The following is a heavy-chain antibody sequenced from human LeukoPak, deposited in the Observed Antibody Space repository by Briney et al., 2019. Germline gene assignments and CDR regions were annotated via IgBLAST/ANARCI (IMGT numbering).Heavy chain of an antibody. V-gene: IGHV1-24*01. CDR3: ATDAPLITGTTAYYYYGMDV. CDR1: GYTLTELS. Sequence: ASVKVSCKVSGYTLTELSMHWVRQAPGKGLEWMGGFDPEDGETIYAQKFQGRVTMTEDTSTDTAYMELSSLRSEDTTVYYCATDAPLITGTTAYYYYGMDVWGQGTTVTVSS. D-gene: IGHD1-7*01. J-gene: IGHJ6*02. CDR2: FDPEDGET.